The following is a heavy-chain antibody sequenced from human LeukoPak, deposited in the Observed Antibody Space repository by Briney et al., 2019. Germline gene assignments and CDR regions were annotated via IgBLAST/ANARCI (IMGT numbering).Heavy chain of an antibody. CDR1: GYTFTSYD. D-gene: IGHD3-3*01. CDR3: ARGRYYDFWSGYYKTYWYFDL. V-gene: IGHV1-8*01. Sequence: ASVKVSCKASGYTFTSYDVNWVRQATGQGLEWMGWTNPNSGNTGYAQKFQGRVTMTRNTSISTAYMELGSLRSEDTAVYYCARGRYYDFWSGYYKTYWYFDLWGRGTLVTVSS. J-gene: IGHJ2*01. CDR2: TNPNSGNT.